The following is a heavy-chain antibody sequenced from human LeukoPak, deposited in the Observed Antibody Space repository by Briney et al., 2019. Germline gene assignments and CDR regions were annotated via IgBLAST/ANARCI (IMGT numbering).Heavy chain of an antibody. J-gene: IGHJ4*02. CDR2: ISSSSSYI. Sequence: PGGSLRLSCAASGFTFSSYSMNWVRQAPGKGLEWVSSISSSSSYIYYADSVKGRFTISRDNAKNSLYLQMNSLRAEDTAVYYCARDRPLWFGEFNPRRPSEGDYWGQGTLVTVSS. D-gene: IGHD3-10*01. V-gene: IGHV3-21*04. CDR1: GFTFSSYS. CDR3: ARDRPLWFGEFNPRRPSEGDY.